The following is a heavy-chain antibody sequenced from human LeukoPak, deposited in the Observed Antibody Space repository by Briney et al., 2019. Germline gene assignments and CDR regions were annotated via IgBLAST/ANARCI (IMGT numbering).Heavy chain of an antibody. J-gene: IGHJ4*02. V-gene: IGHV3-23*01. CDR1: GFTFSSYA. CDR2: ISGSGGST. D-gene: IGHD6-19*01. Sequence: GSLRLSCAASGFTFSSYAMSWVRQAPGKGLEWVSVISGSGGSTYSAESVKGRFTISRDNSKNTLYLQMNSLRVEDTAVYYCAKGPRASGWTYFDYWGQGTLVTVSS. CDR3: AKGPRASGWTYFDY.